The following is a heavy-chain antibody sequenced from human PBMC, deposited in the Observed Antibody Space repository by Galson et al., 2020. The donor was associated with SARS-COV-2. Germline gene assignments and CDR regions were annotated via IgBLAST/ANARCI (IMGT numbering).Heavy chain of an antibody. CDR3: ARLGFFSDSGSSNKRTNWFDP. D-gene: IGHD3-10*01. Sequence: SETLSLTCSVSGGSISSYYWSWIRQPPGKGLEWIGYIYYNGGTNYNPSLKSRVTVSVDTSNHQFSLKLSSVTAADTAVYYCARLGFFSDSGSSNKRTNWFDPWCQGTLVVVSS. CDR2: IYYNGGT. V-gene: IGHV4-59*08. J-gene: IGHJ5*02. CDR1: GGSISSYY.